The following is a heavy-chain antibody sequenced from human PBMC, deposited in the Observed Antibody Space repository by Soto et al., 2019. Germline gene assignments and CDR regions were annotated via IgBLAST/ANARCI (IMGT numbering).Heavy chain of an antibody. D-gene: IGHD3-10*01. V-gene: IGHV3-13*01. Sequence: GGSLRLSCAASGFSFSRYDMHWVRQATGKGLEWVSAIGSTGATYYVGSVEGRFTVSRENAKNSLYLQMNSLRPEDTAVYYCARDRVPYGSGSYREFDSWGQGTLVTVSS. CDR3: ARDRVPYGSGSYREFDS. CDR1: GFSFSRYD. CDR2: IGSTGAT. J-gene: IGHJ4*02.